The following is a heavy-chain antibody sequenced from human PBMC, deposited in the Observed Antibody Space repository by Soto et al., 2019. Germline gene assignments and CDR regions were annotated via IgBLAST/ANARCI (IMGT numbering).Heavy chain of an antibody. Sequence: SETLSLTCSVSGGSISGSYWSWIRQSPGKGLEWLGYVHYTGSTNYSPSLRSRVSISVDTSKNEFSLRLSSVTAADTAVYFCARSVAVPGAHIDYWGQGTQVTVSS. J-gene: IGHJ4*02. CDR1: GGSISGSY. D-gene: IGHD6-19*01. V-gene: IGHV4-59*01. CDR2: VHYTGST. CDR3: ARSVAVPGAHIDY.